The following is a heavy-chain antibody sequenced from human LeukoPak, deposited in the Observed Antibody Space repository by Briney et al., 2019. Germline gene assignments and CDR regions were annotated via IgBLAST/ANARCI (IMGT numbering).Heavy chain of an antibody. Sequence: GESLKISRKGSGYNFPTYWIGWVRQMPGKGLEWMGIIYPYDSDIRYNPSFQGQVTISADKSISTAYLQWSSLKASDTAVYYCARRALGGYFDTWGQGTLVTVSS. CDR2: IYPYDSDI. CDR1: GYNFPTYW. CDR3: ARRALGGYFDT. V-gene: IGHV5-51*01. J-gene: IGHJ5*02. D-gene: IGHD6-25*01.